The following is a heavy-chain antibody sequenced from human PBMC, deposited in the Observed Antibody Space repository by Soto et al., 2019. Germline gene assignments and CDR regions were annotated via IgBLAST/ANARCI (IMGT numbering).Heavy chain of an antibody. CDR3: ASNVRDSGVVYYMDV. CDR2: ISSSGSTI. J-gene: IGHJ6*03. Sequence: GGSLRLSCAASGFTFSDYYMSWIRQAPGKGLEWVSYISSSGSTIYYADSVKGRFTISRDNAKNSLYLQMNSLRAEDTAVYYCASNVRDSGVVYYMDVWGKGTTVTVSS. V-gene: IGHV3-11*01. D-gene: IGHD3-3*01. CDR1: GFTFSDYY.